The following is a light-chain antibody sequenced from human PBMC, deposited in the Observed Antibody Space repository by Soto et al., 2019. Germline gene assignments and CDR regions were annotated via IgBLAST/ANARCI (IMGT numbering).Light chain of an antibody. Sequence: QSALTQPASVSGSPGQSITISGPGTSSDIGNYDFVSWYQHVPGTDPKAMIYEDSSRPSGVSNRFSGSKSGNTASLTISGLQAEDEAYYYCSAYTTSTSFILFGGGTKLTV. CDR2: EDS. V-gene: IGLV2-14*01. CDR3: SAYTTSTSFIL. J-gene: IGLJ2*01. CDR1: SSDIGNYDF.